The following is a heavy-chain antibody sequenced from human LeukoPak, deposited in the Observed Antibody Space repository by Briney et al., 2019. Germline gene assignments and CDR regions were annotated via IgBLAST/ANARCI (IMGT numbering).Heavy chain of an antibody. J-gene: IGHJ6*04. Sequence: GESPKISCKGSGYSFTTYWIAWVRQMPGKGVEWMGIIYSGDSDTRYSPSFQGQVTISADKSISTAFLQWSSLKASDTAMYYCARQQVAYYYYYGMDVWGKGTTVTVSS. CDR3: ARQQVAYYYYYGMDV. CDR2: IYSGDSDT. V-gene: IGHV5-51*01. D-gene: IGHD2-15*01. CDR1: GYSFTTYW.